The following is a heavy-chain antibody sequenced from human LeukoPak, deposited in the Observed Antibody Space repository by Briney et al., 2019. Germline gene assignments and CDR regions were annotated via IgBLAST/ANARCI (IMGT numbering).Heavy chain of an antibody. V-gene: IGHV4-59*11. CDR2: MFDTVTT. Sequence: SETLSLTCTVSGGSMNSHYWSWIRQPPGKGLEWIGYMFDTVTTKDNPSLKSRFTLSADTSKNQFSLRLTSVTAADTAVYYCATIKRGNIYGYFDFWGQGSLVTVSS. CDR3: ATIKRGNIYGYFDF. D-gene: IGHD5-18*01. CDR1: GGSMNSHY. J-gene: IGHJ4*02.